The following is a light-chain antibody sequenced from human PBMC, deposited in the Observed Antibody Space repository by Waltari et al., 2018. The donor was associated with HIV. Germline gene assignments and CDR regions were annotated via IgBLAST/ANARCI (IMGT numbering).Light chain of an antibody. CDR1: RSDVGGSNY. Sequence: QSALTQPASVSGSPGQSITISCTGTRSDVGGSNYVSCYQQHPGKAPKLMIYDVSKRPSGVSNRFSGSKSGNTASLTISGLQAEDEADYYCCSYAGSSTYVFGTGTKVTVL. J-gene: IGLJ1*01. CDR3: CSYAGSSTYV. V-gene: IGLV2-23*02. CDR2: DVS.